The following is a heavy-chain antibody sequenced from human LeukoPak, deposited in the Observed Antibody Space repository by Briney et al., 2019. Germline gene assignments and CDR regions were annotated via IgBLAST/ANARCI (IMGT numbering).Heavy chain of an antibody. D-gene: IGHD2-15*01. V-gene: IGHV4-34*01. CDR1: GGSFSGYY. CDR2: INHSGST. Sequence: PSETLSLTCAVYGGSFSGYYWSWIRQPPGKGLEWIGEINHSGSTNYNPSLKSRVTISVDTSKNQFSLKLSSVTAADTAVYYCARGFIPVVVAASGWFDPWGQGTLVTVSS. J-gene: IGHJ5*02. CDR3: ARGFIPVVVAASGWFDP.